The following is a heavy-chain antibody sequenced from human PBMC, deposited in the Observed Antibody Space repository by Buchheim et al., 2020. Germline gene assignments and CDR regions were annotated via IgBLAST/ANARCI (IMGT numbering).Heavy chain of an antibody. J-gene: IGHJ4*02. CDR3: ARGFGGIARD. D-gene: IGHD2-15*01. V-gene: IGHV1-69*04. CDR1: EGTFGSDA. Sequence: QVHLVQSGADVKKVGSSVKVACKASEGTFGSDAISWVRQAPGQGLEWLGRTMPLAGITNYAQKFQGRVTLTADKSTGTAYMELTNLRSDDSGTYYCARGFGGIARDWGQGTL. CDR2: TMPLAGIT.